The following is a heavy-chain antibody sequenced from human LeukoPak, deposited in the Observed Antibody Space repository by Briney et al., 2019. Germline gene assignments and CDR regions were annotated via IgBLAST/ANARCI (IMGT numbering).Heavy chain of an antibody. D-gene: IGHD3-9*01. CDR2: ISGRGGGT. V-gene: IGHV3-23*01. Sequence: GGSLRLSCAASGFTFSSYAMSWVRQAPGKGLEWVLLISGRGGGTYSADSLKGRFTISRDNSKNPLYLHMNSRNAEDTPVYNCAKSWSPDRLSPLVWGQGTLVTVSA. CDR3: AKSWSPDRLSPLV. J-gene: IGHJ4*02. CDR1: GFTFSSYA.